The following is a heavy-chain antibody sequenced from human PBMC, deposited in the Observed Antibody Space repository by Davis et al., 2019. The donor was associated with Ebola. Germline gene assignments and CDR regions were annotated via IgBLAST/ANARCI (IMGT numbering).Heavy chain of an antibody. CDR2: INHSGST. CDR1: GGSFSGYY. V-gene: IGHV4-34*01. J-gene: IGHJ4*02. CDR3: ARSRDDYVWGSYRSAIQDTYYFDY. Sequence: MPSETLSLTCAVYGGSFSGYYWSWIRQPPGKGLEWIGEINHSGSTNYNPSLKSRVTISVDTSKNQFSLKLTSVTAADTAVYFCARSRDDYVWGSYRSAIQDTYYFDYWGQGTLVTVSS. D-gene: IGHD3-16*02.